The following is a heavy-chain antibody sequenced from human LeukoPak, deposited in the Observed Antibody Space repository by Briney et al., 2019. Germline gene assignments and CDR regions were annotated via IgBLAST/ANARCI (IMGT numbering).Heavy chain of an antibody. D-gene: IGHD3-22*01. CDR3: ARLVSYDSSGYYPYYFDY. J-gene: IGHJ4*02. CDR2: IYYSRST. V-gene: IGHV4-59*08. Sequence: PSETLSLTCTVSGGSISSYYWSWIRQPPGKGLEWIGYIYYSRSTNYNPSLKSRVTISVDTSKNQFSLKLSSVTAADTAVYYCARLVSYDSSGYYPYYFDYWGQGTLVTVSS. CDR1: GGSISSYY.